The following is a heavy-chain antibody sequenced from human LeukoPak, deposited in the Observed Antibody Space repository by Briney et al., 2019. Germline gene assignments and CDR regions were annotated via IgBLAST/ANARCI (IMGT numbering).Heavy chain of an antibody. Sequence: GGSLRLSCAASGFTFSSYWMTWVRQAPGKGLEWVANIKQDGSEAYYVDSVKGRFTVSRDNAKNSLYLQMNSLRAEDTAVYYCARPGEGYIVVVPAAISYFDYWGQGTLVTVSS. J-gene: IGHJ4*02. CDR2: IKQDGSEA. V-gene: IGHV3-7*01. CDR1: GFTFSSYW. D-gene: IGHD2-2*01. CDR3: ARPGEGYIVVVPAAISYFDY.